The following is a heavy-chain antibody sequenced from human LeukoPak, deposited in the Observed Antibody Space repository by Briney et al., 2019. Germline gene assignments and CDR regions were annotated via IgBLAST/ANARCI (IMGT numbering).Heavy chain of an antibody. CDR2: IRYDERNK. V-gene: IGHV3-30*02. J-gene: IGHJ6*03. Sequence: GGSLRLSCEASGFTFSSYAMHWVRQAPGKGLEWVAFIRYDERNKYYSDSVKGRFTISRDNSKNTLYLQMNSLRAEDTAVYYCARGRLLIAARPYYYMDVWGKGTTVTVSS. CDR3: ARGRLLIAARPYYYMDV. CDR1: GFTFSSYA. D-gene: IGHD6-6*01.